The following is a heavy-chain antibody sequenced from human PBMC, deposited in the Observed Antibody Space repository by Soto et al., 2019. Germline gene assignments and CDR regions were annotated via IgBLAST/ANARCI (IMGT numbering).Heavy chain of an antibody. Sequence: EVQLVESGGGLVKPGGSLRLSCTASGFAFNTYSMNWFLQAPGKGLEWVSSINAASTYIYYADSLRGRITFSRDNAKDSLFLQMNSLRPDDTTVYYCVRDLGRYFRSGYMDLWGDGATVTVSS. CDR1: GFAFNTYS. CDR3: VRDLGRYFRSGYMDL. CDR2: INAASTYI. D-gene: IGHD3-9*01. J-gene: IGHJ6*03. V-gene: IGHV3-21*02.